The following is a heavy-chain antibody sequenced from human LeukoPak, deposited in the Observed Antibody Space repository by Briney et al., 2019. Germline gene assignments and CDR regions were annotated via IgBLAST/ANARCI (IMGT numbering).Heavy chain of an antibody. CDR3: ARGIGQQLSTVGFDY. Sequence: ASVKVSCKASGYTFTSYYMHWVRQAPGQGLEWMGIINPSGGSTSYAQKFQGRVTMTRDTSTSTVYMELSSLRSEDTAVYYCARGIGQQLSTVGFDYWGQGTLLTVSS. D-gene: IGHD6-13*01. CDR1: GYTFTSYY. J-gene: IGHJ4*02. CDR2: INPSGGST. V-gene: IGHV1-46*01.